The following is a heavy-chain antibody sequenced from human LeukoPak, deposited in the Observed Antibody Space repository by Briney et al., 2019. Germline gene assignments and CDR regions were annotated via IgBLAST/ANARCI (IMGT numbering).Heavy chain of an antibody. J-gene: IGHJ4*02. CDR3: ARSGYSSSWYHFDY. Sequence: ASVKVSCKASGYTFTTYDINWVRQATGQGLEWMGWINPNSGGTNYAQKFQGWVTMTRDTSISTAYMELSRLRSDDTAVYYCARSGYSSSWYHFDYWGQGTLVTVSS. V-gene: IGHV1-2*04. CDR2: INPNSGGT. D-gene: IGHD6-13*01. CDR1: GYTFTTYD.